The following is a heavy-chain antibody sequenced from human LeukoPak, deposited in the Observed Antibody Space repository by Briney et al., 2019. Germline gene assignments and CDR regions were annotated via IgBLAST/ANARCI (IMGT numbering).Heavy chain of an antibody. Sequence: PSETLSLTCTVSGGSISSSSYYWGWIRQPPGKGLEWIGSIYYSGSTYYNPSLKSRVTISVDTSKNQFSLKLSSVTAADTAVYYCARDSHYYDSSGYFQGFDYWGQGTLVTVSS. D-gene: IGHD3-22*01. CDR2: IYYSGST. CDR3: ARDSHYYDSSGYFQGFDY. CDR1: GGSISSSSYY. J-gene: IGHJ4*02. V-gene: IGHV4-39*07.